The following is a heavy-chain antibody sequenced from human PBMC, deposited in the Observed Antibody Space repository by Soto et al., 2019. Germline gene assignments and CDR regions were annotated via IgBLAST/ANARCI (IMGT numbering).Heavy chain of an antibody. Sequence: SVKVSCKASGGTFSSYAISWVRQAPGQGLEWMGGIIPIFGTANYAQKFQGRVTITADESTSTAYMELSSLRSEDTAVYYCARDRPKEVPAAGDMDVWGQGTTVTVSS. J-gene: IGHJ6*02. CDR3: ARDRPKEVPAAGDMDV. CDR2: IIPIFGTA. D-gene: IGHD2-2*01. CDR1: GGTFSSYA. V-gene: IGHV1-69*13.